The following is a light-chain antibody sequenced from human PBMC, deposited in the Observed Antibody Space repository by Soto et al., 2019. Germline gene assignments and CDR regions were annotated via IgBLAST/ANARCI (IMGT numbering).Light chain of an antibody. J-gene: IGKJ1*01. CDR3: QQYNTYAGT. CDR2: DGS. Sequence: DIQMTQSPSTLSSSVGDRVGITCLASQSFSSWLAWYQQKPGKAPKLLIYDGSILESGVPSRFSGSGSETEFTLTISSLQPDDSGTYYCQQYNTYAGTFGQGTKVDIK. CDR1: QSFSSW. V-gene: IGKV1-5*01.